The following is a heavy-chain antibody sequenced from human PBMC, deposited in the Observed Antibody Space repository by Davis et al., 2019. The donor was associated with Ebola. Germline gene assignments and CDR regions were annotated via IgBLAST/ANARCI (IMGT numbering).Heavy chain of an antibody. CDR2: ISSSSSYI. Sequence: GGSLRLSCAASGFTFSSYWMSWVRQAPGKGLEWVSSISSSSSYIYYADSVKGRFTISRDNAKNSLYLQMNSLRAEDTAVYYCARVIGPHYDFWSGYPYYYYGMDVWGQGTTVTVSS. CDR3: ARVIGPHYDFWSGYPYYYYGMDV. D-gene: IGHD3-3*01. J-gene: IGHJ6*02. CDR1: GFTFSSYW. V-gene: IGHV3-21*01.